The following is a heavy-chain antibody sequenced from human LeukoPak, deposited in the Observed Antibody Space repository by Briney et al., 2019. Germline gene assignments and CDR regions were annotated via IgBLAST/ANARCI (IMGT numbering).Heavy chain of an antibody. CDR2: INPNSGGT. CDR3: ARDYYGSGSYEGNIDY. D-gene: IGHD3-10*01. V-gene: IGHV1-2*02. CDR1: GYTFTNYG. Sequence: RASVKVSCKASGYTFTNYGISWVRQAPGQGLEWMGWINPNSGGTNYAQKFQGRVTMTRDTSISTAYMELSRLRSDDTAVYYCARDYYGSGSYEGNIDYWGQGTLVTVSS. J-gene: IGHJ4*02.